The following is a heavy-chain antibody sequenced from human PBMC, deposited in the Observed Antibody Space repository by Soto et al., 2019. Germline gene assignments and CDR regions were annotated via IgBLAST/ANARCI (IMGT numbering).Heavy chain of an antibody. CDR3: ARDADFWSGYYPFDY. J-gene: IGHJ4*02. Sequence: GGSLRLSCAASGFTFSSYSMNWVRQAPGKGLEWVSSISSSSSYIYYADSVKGRFTISRDNAKNSLYLQMNSLRAEDTAVYYCARDADFWSGYYPFDYWGQGTLVTVSS. CDR1: GFTFSSYS. D-gene: IGHD3-3*01. V-gene: IGHV3-21*01. CDR2: ISSSSSYI.